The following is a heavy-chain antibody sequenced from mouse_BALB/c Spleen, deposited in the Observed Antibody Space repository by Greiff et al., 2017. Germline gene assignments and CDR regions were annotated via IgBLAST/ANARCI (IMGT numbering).Heavy chain of an antibody. CDR2: IYPGGGYT. CDR3: ARDWDEGAMDY. V-gene: IGHV1-63*02. Sequence: VQLQQSGAELVRPGTSVKISCKASGYTFTNYWLGWVKQRPGHGLEWIGDIYPGGGYTNYNEKFKGKATLTADTSSSTAYMQLSSLTSEDSAVYFCARDWDEGAMDYWGQGTSVTVSA. D-gene: IGHD4-1*01. J-gene: IGHJ4*01. CDR1: GYTFTNYW.